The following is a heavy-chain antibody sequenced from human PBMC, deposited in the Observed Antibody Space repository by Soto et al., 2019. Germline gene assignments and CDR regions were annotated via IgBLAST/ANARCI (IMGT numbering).Heavy chain of an antibody. Sequence: VQLQESGPGLVKPSETLSLTCTVPGGSVSSGNYYCSWIRQPPGKGLGGIGFIYYTGSSSYNPSVKYGVAVSLVNSNNRCSLKLISVSAADTAVYYCAGLVYCSGGSCSVDPWGQGTLVTVSS. CDR3: AGLVYCSGGSCSVDP. J-gene: IGHJ5*02. V-gene: IGHV4-61*01. CDR2: IYYTGSS. D-gene: IGHD2-15*01. CDR1: GGSVSSGNYY.